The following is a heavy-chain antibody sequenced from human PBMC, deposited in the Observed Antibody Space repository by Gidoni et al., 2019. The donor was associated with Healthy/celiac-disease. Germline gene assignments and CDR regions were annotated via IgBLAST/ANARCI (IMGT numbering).Heavy chain of an antibody. V-gene: IGHV4-34*01. CDR3: ARLTRKYYYYGMDV. J-gene: IGHJ6*02. CDR2: INHSGST. D-gene: IGHD7-27*01. Sequence: GLEWIGEINHSGSTNYNPSLKSRVTISVDTSKNQFSLKLSSVTAADTAVYYCARLTRKYYYYGMDVWGQGTTDTVSS.